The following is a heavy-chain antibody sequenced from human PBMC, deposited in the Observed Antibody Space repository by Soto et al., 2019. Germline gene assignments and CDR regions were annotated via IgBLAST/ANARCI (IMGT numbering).Heavy chain of an antibody. CDR1: GGSISSSSYY. CDR2: IYYSGST. Sequence: SETLSLTCTVSGGSISSSSYYWGWIRQPPGKGLEWIGSIYYSGSTYYNPSLKSRVTISVDTSKNQFSLELSSVTAADTAVYYCARLRRGEPSSFEYGREATLLTVFS. V-gene: IGHV4-39*01. J-gene: IGHJ4*02. D-gene: IGHD3-16*01. CDR3: ARLRRGEPSSFEY.